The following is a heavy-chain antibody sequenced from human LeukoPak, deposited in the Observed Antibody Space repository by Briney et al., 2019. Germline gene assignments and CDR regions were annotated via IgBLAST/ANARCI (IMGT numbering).Heavy chain of an antibody. CDR3: ARDRVVPAAPATAGAFDI. CDR2: INPSGGST. J-gene: IGHJ3*02. D-gene: IGHD2-2*01. Sequence: GASVTVSFKASGYTFTSYYMHWVRQAPGQGLEWMGIINPSGGSTSYAQKFQGRVTMTRDTSTSTVYMELSSLRSEDTAVYYCARDRVVPAAPATAGAFDIWGQGTMGTVSS. CDR1: GYTFTSYY. V-gene: IGHV1-46*01.